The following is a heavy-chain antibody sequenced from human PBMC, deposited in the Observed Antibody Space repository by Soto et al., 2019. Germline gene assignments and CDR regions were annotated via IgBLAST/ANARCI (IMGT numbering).Heavy chain of an antibody. Sequence: ASVKVSCKASCYTFTNFGVTWVRRAAGQGLEGMGWISAYTDTPNYAQEFQGRVTITIDTSTRTADMDLRSLTSDDTAGSYCARVIPGVEAWFDPWGQGTLVTASS. CDR1: CYTFTNFG. D-gene: IGHD2-2*01. CDR3: ARVIPGVEAWFDP. V-gene: IGHV1-18*01. CDR2: ISAYTDTP. J-gene: IGHJ5*02.